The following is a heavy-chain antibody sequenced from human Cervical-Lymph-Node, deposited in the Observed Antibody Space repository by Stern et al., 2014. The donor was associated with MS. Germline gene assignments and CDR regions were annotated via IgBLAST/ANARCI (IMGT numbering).Heavy chain of an antibody. V-gene: IGHV1-69*01. D-gene: IGHD3-22*01. CDR1: GGTFGSYS. CDR3: AIDVYDSSGYHYYYGLDV. CDR2: IIPIFGSA. J-gene: IGHJ6*02. Sequence: QVHLVQSGAEVKKPGSSVQVSCKASGGTFGSYSISWVRQAPGQGLEWMGGIIPIFGSANYAQKFQGTVQIPAYQSTSTVYMELSTLRSEDTAVYYCAIDVYDSSGYHYYYGLDVWGQGTTVPVSS.